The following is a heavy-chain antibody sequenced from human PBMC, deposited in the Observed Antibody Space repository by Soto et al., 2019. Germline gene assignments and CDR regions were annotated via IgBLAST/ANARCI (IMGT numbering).Heavy chain of an antibody. CDR3: AGGLGLRSFKSSDY. V-gene: IGHV4-34*01. J-gene: IGHJ4*02. D-gene: IGHD3-9*01. CDR2: INHSGST. Sequence: SETLSLTCAVYGGSFSGYYWSWIRQPPGKGLEWIGEINHSGSTNYNPSLKSRVTISVDTSKNQFSLKLSSVTAADTAVYYCAGGLGLRSFKSSDYWGQGTLVTVSS. CDR1: GGSFSGYY.